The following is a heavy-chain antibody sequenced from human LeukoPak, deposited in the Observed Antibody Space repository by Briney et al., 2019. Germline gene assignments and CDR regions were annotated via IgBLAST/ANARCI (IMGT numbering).Heavy chain of an antibody. V-gene: IGHV1-18*01. CDR1: GYTFTSYG. J-gene: IGHJ4*02. Sequence: GASVKVSCKASGYTFTSYGISWVRQAPGQGLEWMGWISAYNGNTNYAQKLQGRVTMTTDTSTSTVYMELSSLRSEDTAVYYCARAEVGAVAGLRGTLDYWGQGTLVTVSS. CDR2: ISAYNGNT. CDR3: ARAEVGAVAGLRGTLDY. D-gene: IGHD6-19*01.